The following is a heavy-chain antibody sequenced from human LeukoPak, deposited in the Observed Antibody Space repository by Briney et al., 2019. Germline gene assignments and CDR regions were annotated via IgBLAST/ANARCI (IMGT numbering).Heavy chain of an antibody. Sequence: AETLSLTCAVSGGSISSINWWSWVRQPPGEGLEWIGEISHSGTTNYRPSLKSRVTMSIDKSMNQFSLNLSSVTAADTAVYYCARGLRFLEWSSINWFDPWGQGTLVTVSS. D-gene: IGHD3-3*01. J-gene: IGHJ5*02. CDR3: ARGLRFLEWSSINWFDP. CDR2: ISHSGTT. CDR1: GGSISSINW. V-gene: IGHV4-4*02.